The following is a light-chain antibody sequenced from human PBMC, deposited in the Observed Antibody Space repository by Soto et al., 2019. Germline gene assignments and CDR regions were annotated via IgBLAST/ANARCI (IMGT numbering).Light chain of an antibody. CDR3: QKYGSSPGT. CDR2: GAS. CDR1: QSVSSSY. J-gene: IGKJ1*01. Sequence: EIVLTHYPGTLSLSPGERATLSCRASQSVSSSYLAWYQQKPGQAPRLLIYGASSRATGIPDRFSGSGSGTEFTLTISRLEPVDFAVYYCQKYGSSPGTFGQGTKVEVK. V-gene: IGKV3-20*01.